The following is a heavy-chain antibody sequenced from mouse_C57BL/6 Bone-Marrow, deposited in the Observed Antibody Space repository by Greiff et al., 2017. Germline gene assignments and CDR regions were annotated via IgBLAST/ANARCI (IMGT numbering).Heavy chain of an antibody. CDR2: IDPSDSYT. CDR3: ARCYYVRPWCFDV. D-gene: IGHD1-1*01. V-gene: IGHV1-50*01. CDR1: GYTFTSYW. Sequence: VQLQQPGAELVKPGASVKLSCKASGYTFTSYWMQWVKQRPGQGLEWIGEIDPSDSYTYYNQKFKGKATLNVDTSSSTAYMTLSSLTSEDSAVYYCARCYYVRPWCFDVWGTGTTITVPA. J-gene: IGHJ1*03.